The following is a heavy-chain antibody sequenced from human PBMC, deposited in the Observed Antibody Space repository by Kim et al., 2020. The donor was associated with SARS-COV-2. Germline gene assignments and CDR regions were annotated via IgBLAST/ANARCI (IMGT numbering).Heavy chain of an antibody. CDR2: ISSSSSYI. J-gene: IGHJ5*02. D-gene: IGHD3-10*01. CDR1: GFTFSSYS. Sequence: GGSLRLSCAASGFTFSSYSMNWVRQAPGKGLEWVSAISSSSSYIYYADSVKGRFTISRDNAKNSLYLQMNSLRAEDTAVYYCAREIGANRGGYYGSGSYLELNWFDPWGPGTLVTVSS. V-gene: IGHV3-21*01. CDR3: AREIGANRGGYYGSGSYLELNWFDP.